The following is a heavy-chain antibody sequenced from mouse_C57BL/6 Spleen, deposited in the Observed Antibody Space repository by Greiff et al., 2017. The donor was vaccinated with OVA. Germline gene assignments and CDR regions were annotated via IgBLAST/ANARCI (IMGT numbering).Heavy chain of an antibody. CDR1: GFSFNTYA. Sequence: EVKLVESGGGLVQPKGSLKLSCAASGFSFNTYAMTWVRQAPGKGLEWVARIRSKSNNYATYYADSVKDRFTISRDDSESMLYLQMNNLKTEDTAMYYGVRDSSGYFAYWGQGTLVTVSA. CDR2: IRSKSNNYAT. D-gene: IGHD3-2*02. J-gene: IGHJ3*01. V-gene: IGHV10-1*01. CDR3: VRDSSGYFAY.